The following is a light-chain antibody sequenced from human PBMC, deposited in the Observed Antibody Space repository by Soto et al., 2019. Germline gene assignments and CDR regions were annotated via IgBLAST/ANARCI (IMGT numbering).Light chain of an antibody. CDR3: QQRSNWPRAIT. V-gene: IGKV3D-20*02. CDR2: GAS. Sequence: EIVLTQSPGTLSLSPGERATLSCRASQSVSSSYLAWSPQQPGPAPRLLLYGASSRATGIPDRFSGSGSGTDFTLTISRLEPEDFAVYYCQQRSNWPRAITFGQGTRLEI. J-gene: IGKJ5*01. CDR1: QSVSSSY.